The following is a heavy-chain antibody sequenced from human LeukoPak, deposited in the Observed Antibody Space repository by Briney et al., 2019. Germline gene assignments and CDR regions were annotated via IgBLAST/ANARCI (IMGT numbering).Heavy chain of an antibody. D-gene: IGHD6-19*01. J-gene: IGHJ4*02. Sequence: PGGSLRLSCAASGFTFSRYDMHWVRQSTGKGLEWVSGIGTAGDTFYLGSVKGRFTISRENAKNFLYLQMNSLRVGDTAVYYCARSVPGGSGWMGSIEYWGQGTLVTVPS. CDR2: IGTAGDT. CDR1: GFTFSRYD. CDR3: ARSVPGGSGWMGSIEY. V-gene: IGHV3-13*01.